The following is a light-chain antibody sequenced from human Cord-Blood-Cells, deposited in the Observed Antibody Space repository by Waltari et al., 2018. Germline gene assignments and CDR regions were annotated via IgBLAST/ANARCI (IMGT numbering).Light chain of an antibody. CDR3: CSYAGSSTL. CDR1: SSEVGSYNV. J-gene: IGLJ2*01. V-gene: IGLV2-23*01. Sequence: QSALTQPASVSGSPGKSMTIPCTGNSSEVGSYNVISWYQQHPGKAPKLMIYEGSKRPSGVSKRFSGSKSGNTASLTISGLQAEDEADYYCCSYAGSSTLFGGGTKLTVL. CDR2: EGS.